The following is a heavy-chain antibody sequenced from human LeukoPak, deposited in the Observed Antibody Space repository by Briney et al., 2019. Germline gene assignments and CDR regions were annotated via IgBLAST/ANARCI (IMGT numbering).Heavy chain of an antibody. CDR3: ATVFQQRGYYYMDV. CDR2: LDPEGGGL. J-gene: IGHJ6*03. CDR1: GNSLIYLS. V-gene: IGHV1-24*01. D-gene: IGHD6-13*01. Sequence: GASVTVSCKVSGNSLIYLSMHWVRQAPGKGLEWLGGLDPEGGGLIYAQNFQGRVIMTEDTSTDTAYMEPSSLKSEDTGVYYCATVFQQRGYYYMDVWGKGTTATVSS.